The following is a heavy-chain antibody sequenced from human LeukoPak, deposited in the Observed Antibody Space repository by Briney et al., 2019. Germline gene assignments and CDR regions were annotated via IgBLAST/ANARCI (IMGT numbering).Heavy chain of an antibody. J-gene: IGHJ4*02. Sequence: GGSLRLSCAASGFTFSSYWMSWVRQAPGKGLEWVANIEQDGSEKYYVDSVKGRFTISRDNAKNSLYLQMNNLRAEDTAVYYCARGRWLQDSYYFDYWGQGTLVTVSS. CDR3: ARGRWLQDSYYFDY. D-gene: IGHD5-24*01. V-gene: IGHV3-7*01. CDR2: IEQDGSEK. CDR1: GFTFSSYW.